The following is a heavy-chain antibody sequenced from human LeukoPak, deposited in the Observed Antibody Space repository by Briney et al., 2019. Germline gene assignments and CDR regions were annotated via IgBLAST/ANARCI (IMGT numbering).Heavy chain of an antibody. V-gene: IGHV3-33*06. Sequence: GGSLRLSCAASGFTFRTYGMHWVRQAPGKGLEWVTVIWYDGSNKYYADSVKGRFTISRDNSKNTVYLQMNSLRVEDTAVYYCAKAGRGVISHFDHWGQGTLVTVSS. CDR2: IWYDGSNK. D-gene: IGHD3-10*01. J-gene: IGHJ4*02. CDR3: AKAGRGVISHFDH. CDR1: GFTFRTYG.